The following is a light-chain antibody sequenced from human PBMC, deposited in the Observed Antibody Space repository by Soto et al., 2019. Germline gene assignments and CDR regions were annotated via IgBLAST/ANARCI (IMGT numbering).Light chain of an antibody. CDR3: SSVTRSDTWV. J-gene: IGLJ3*02. V-gene: IGLV2-14*01. Sequence: QSALTQPPSVSGSPGQSITISCTGTSSDVGDYNSVCWHQQHPGKAPKLMIYDVSNRPSGVSDRVSASKSGNTASLTISGLQADDDSDYYCSSVTRSDTWVFVGGTKLTVL. CDR2: DVS. CDR1: SSDVGDYNS.